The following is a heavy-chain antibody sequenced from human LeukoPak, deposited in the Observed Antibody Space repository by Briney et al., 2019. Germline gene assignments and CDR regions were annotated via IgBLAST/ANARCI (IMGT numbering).Heavy chain of an antibody. CDR1: GYSISSGYY. CDR3: ARASAVITLDY. CDR2: NYYSGST. Sequence: SETLSLTCAVSGYSISSGYYWGWIRQPPGQGLEWVGYNYYSGSTNYNPSLKSRVTISVDTSKNQFSLKLSSVTAADAAVYYCARASAVITLDYWGQGTLVTVSS. J-gene: IGHJ4*02. V-gene: IGHV4-38-2*01. D-gene: IGHD3-22*01.